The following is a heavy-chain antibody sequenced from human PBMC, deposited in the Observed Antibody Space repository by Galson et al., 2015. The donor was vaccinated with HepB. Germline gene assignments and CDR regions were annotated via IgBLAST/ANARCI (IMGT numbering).Heavy chain of an antibody. CDR2: IKEDGSTK. CDR3: ARDRGGRSGIGY. V-gene: IGHV3-7*03. J-gene: IGHJ4*02. Sequence: SLRLSCAASGFRFGTYWMFWVRQVPGKGLEWVANIKEDGSTKYYVDSVKGRFTISRDNARNSLYLQMNSLRAEDTAVYYCARDRGGRSGIGYWGQGTLVTVAS. CDR1: GFRFGTYW. D-gene: IGHD3-10*01.